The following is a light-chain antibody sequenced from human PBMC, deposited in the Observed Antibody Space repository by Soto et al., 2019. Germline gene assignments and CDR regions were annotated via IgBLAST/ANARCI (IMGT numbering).Light chain of an antibody. V-gene: IGKV1-5*01. CDR1: QSVSGW. CDR2: DAS. CDR3: KHYETFSGT. Sequence: QSVSGWLAWYQQKPGEAPKLLVYDASALPRGVPSRFSGRGSGTKSTLTFASLQPDDLAIYYCKHYETFSGTLGGGTKVDIK. J-gene: IGKJ4*02.